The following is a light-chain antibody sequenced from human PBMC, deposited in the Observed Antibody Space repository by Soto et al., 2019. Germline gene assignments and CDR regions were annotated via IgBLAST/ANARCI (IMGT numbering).Light chain of an antibody. CDR1: QTVSRNY. Sequence: VMTQSPATLSVSQGERATLSCRASQTVSRNYLAWYQQKPGQAPRLLIYGASNRASGIPDRFSGSGAATDFTPTISRLEPEDFAVYYCQQYGSSGTFGQGTKVDIK. J-gene: IGKJ1*01. CDR2: GAS. CDR3: QQYGSSGT. V-gene: IGKV3-20*01.